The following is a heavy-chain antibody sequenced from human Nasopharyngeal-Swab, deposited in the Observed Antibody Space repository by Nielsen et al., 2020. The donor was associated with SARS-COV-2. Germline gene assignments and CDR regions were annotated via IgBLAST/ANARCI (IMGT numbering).Heavy chain of an antibody. D-gene: IGHD2-2*01. J-gene: IGHJ5*02. CDR3: ASDLGQYQLHTLGGNNWFDP. CDR1: GYSISSGYY. Sequence: SETLSLTCAVSGYSISSGYYWGWIRQPPGKGLEWIGSIYHSGSTNYNPSLKSRVTISVDTSKNQFSLKLSSVTAADTAVYYCASDLGQYQLHTLGGNNWFDPWGQGTLVTVSS. CDR2: IYHSGST. V-gene: IGHV4-38-2*01.